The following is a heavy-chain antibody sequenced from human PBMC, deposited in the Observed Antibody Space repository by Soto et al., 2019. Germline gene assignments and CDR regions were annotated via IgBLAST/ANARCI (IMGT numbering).Heavy chain of an antibody. CDR3: AKAGGAAGTVDYFDY. Sequence: PGGSLRLSCAASGFTFSSYWMHWVRQAPGKGLVWVSRINSDGSSTSYADSVKGRFTISRDNSKNTLYLQMNSLRAEDTAVYYCAKAGGAAGTVDYFDYWGQGSLVIVSS. V-gene: IGHV3-74*01. CDR2: INSDGSST. D-gene: IGHD6-13*01. J-gene: IGHJ4*02. CDR1: GFTFSSYW.